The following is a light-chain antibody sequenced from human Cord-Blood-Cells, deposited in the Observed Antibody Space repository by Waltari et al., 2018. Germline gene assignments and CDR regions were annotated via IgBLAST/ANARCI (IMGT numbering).Light chain of an antibody. Sequence: DIQMTQSLSSLSASVGDSVPITCRASQSISSYLNWYQQKPGKAPKLLIYAASSLQSGVPSRFSGSGSGTDFTLTISSLQPEDFATYYCQQSYSTPRTFGQGTKVEIK. CDR1: QSISSY. CDR2: AAS. V-gene: IGKV1-39*01. J-gene: IGKJ1*01. CDR3: QQSYSTPRT.